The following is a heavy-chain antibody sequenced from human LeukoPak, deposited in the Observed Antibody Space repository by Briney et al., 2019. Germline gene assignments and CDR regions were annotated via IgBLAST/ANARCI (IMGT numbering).Heavy chain of an antibody. CDR3: ARMGGYSGYATH. CDR2: IHYSGST. D-gene: IGHD5-12*01. V-gene: IGHV4-59*08. J-gene: IGHJ4*02. CDR1: GGSISSYY. Sequence: SETLFLTCTVSGGSISSYYWSWIRQPPGKGLEWIGYIHYSGSTNYNPSLKSRVTISLDTSNNQFSLKLSSVTAADTAVYYCARMGGYSGYATHWGQGTLVTVSS.